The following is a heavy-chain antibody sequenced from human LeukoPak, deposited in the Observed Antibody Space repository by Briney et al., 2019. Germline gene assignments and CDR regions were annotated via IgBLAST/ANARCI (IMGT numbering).Heavy chain of an antibody. CDR2: IYHGGST. Sequence: EXXSLTCTVSGYSISSGYYWGWIRQPPGKGLEWIGSIYHGGSTYYNPSLKRRVTISVDTSKNQFSLKMSTVTAADTAVYYCARDREAVDFDYWGQGTLVTVSS. V-gene: IGHV4-38-2*02. J-gene: IGHJ4*02. CDR1: GYSISSGYY. CDR3: ARDREAVDFDY.